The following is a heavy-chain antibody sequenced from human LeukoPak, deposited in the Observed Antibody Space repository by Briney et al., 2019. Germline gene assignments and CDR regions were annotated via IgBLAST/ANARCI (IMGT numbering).Heavy chain of an antibody. CDR1: GFTFSSYA. V-gene: IGHV3-30*04. CDR2: ISYDGSNK. CDR3: AKDLTPYDSSGYYGTVFDY. J-gene: IGHJ4*02. D-gene: IGHD3-22*01. Sequence: PGRSLRLSCAASGFTFSSYAMHWVRQAPGKGLEWVAVISYDGSNKYYADSVKGRFTISRDNSKNTLYLQMNSLRAEDTAVYYCAKDLTPYDSSGYYGTVFDYWGQGTLVTVSS.